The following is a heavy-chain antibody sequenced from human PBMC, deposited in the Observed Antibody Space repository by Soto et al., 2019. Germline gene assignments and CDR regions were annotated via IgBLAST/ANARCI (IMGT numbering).Heavy chain of an antibody. CDR2: INRGASGT. CDR1: GFTFSSYW. V-gene: IGHV3-7*01. D-gene: IGHD2-15*01. Sequence: PGGSMRVSCAAAGFTFSSYWRSWVRQAPGKGLEWVAMINRGASGTHYVDSVKGRFTISRDNAKNSLYLQMNSLRVEDTAVYYCATLDTAEIQTAAYWGQGTLVTVSS. CDR3: ATLDTAEIQTAAY. J-gene: IGHJ4*02.